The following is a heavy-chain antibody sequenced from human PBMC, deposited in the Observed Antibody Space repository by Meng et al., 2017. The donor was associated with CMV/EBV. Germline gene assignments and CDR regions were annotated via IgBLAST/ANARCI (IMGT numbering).Heavy chain of an antibody. CDR3: AREAGDYGMDV. Sequence: GESLKISCAASGFTFSSYAMHWVRQAPGKGLEWVAVISYDGSNKYYADSVKGRFTISRDNAKNSLYLQMNSLRAEDTAVYYCAREAGDYGMDVWGQGTTVTVSS. CDR1: GFTFSSYA. J-gene: IGHJ6*02. V-gene: IGHV3-30-3*01. D-gene: IGHD3-10*01. CDR2: ISYDGSNK.